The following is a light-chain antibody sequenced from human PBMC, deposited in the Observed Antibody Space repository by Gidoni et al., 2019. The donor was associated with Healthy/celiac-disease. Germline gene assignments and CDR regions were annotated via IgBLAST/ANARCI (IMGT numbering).Light chain of an antibody. Sequence: DIQMTQSPSSLSASARDRVTITCRASQGISNDLGWYQQKPGKAPKRLIYAASSLQSGVPSRFSGSGCGEEFTLTISSLQPEDFATYYCLQHNSYPWTFGQGTKVEIK. CDR2: AAS. CDR3: LQHNSYPWT. V-gene: IGKV1-17*01. J-gene: IGKJ1*01. CDR1: QGISND.